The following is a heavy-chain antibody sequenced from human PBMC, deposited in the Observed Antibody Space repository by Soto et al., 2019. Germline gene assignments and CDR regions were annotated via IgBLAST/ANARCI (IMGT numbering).Heavy chain of an antibody. CDR3: AKDAKRTSGWYYFDY. J-gene: IGHJ4*02. D-gene: IGHD6-19*01. CDR2: MSYSGDLT. V-gene: IGHV3-23*01. CDR1: GLTFTTYN. Sequence: PGGSLRLSCAVSGLTFTTYNFNWVRQAPGKGLEWVSVMSYSGDLTYYADSVKGRFTISRDNSKNTLYLQMDSLRADDTAVYYCAKDAKRTSGWYYFDYWGQGTLVTVSS.